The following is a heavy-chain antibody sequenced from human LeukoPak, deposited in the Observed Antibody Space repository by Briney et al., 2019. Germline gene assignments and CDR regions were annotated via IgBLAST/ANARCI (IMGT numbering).Heavy chain of an antibody. V-gene: IGHV4-61*02. Sequence: SETLSLTCTASGGSISSGSYYWSWIRQPAGKGLEWIGRIYTSGSTNYNPSLKSRVTISVDTSKNQFSLKLSSVTAADTAVYYCAGGYYYGSGSPFDYWGQGTLVTVSS. J-gene: IGHJ4*02. D-gene: IGHD3-10*01. CDR2: IYTSGST. CDR3: AGGYYYGSGSPFDY. CDR1: GGSISSGSYY.